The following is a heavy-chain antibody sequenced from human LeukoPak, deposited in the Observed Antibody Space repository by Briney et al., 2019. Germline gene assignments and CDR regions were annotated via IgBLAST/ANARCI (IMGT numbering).Heavy chain of an antibody. CDR3: ARPGTSGWAYYFDF. Sequence: SETLSLTCDVSGDSISSSSNYWGWVRHLPGKGLEWIGSVYRSGSTYYNPSLKSRVTISVDTSKNQFTLNLTSVTAADTAVYHCARPGTSGWAYYFDFWSPGSLLTVSS. V-gene: IGHV4-39*01. CDR1: GDSISSSSNY. CDR2: VYRSGST. J-gene: IGHJ4*02. D-gene: IGHD6-19*01.